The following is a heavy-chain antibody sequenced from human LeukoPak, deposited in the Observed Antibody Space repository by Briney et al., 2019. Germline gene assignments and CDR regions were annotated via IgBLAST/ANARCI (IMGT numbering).Heavy chain of an antibody. V-gene: IGHV3-21*01. CDR1: GFTFSSYA. D-gene: IGHD3-3*01. CDR2: IDSSSSYI. J-gene: IGHJ4*02. CDR3: ARGPHGGFVIIPTEF. Sequence: PGGSLRLSCAASGFTFSSYATNWDRQAPGKGLEWVSSIDSSSSYIYYADSVKGRFTVSRANAKNSLFLQMNSLRAEDTAVYYCARGPHGGFVIIPTEFWGQGTLVTVSS.